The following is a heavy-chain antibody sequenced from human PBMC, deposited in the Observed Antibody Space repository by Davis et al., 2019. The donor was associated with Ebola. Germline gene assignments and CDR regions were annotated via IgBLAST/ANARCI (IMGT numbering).Heavy chain of an antibody. D-gene: IGHD1-26*01. V-gene: IGHV3-23*01. J-gene: IGHJ3*02. CDR1: GFISSSYV. CDR3: AKDTSNIWFDI. CDR2: LCTSADT. Sequence: GGPLRLSCPASGFISSSYVMSWVRQAPGKGPEWVSTLCTSADTYYADSVKGRFTISRDNSKNTLYLQMNGLRVEDTAIYYCAKDTSNIWFDIWGQGTMVTVSS.